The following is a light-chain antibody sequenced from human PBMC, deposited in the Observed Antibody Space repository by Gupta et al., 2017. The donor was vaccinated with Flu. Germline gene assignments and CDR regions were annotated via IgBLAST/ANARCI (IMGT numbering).Light chain of an antibody. J-gene: IGKJ2*03. CDR1: QTVSTY. CDR3: QQRHHSRS. Sequence: EIILTQSPATLSLSPGETATLSCRASQTVSTYVAWYQQKPGQAPRLLIYDTSNRATGIPARFSGSGSGTDFTLTITSREPEDFAVYYWQQRHHSRSFGQGTKLEIK. CDR2: DTS. V-gene: IGKV3-11*01.